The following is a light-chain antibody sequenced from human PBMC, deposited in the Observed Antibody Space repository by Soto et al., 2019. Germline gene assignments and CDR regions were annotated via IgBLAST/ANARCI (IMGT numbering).Light chain of an antibody. CDR1: TGAVTSGYF. Sequence: QAVVTQEPSLTVSPGGTVTLTCASSTGAVTSGYFPNWFQQKPGQAPRALIYTTTNKYSWTPARFSGSLLGGKAALTLSGVQPEDEADYYCLLYYGGAQPWVFGGGTKLTVL. CDR2: TTT. J-gene: IGLJ3*02. CDR3: LLYYGGAQPWV. V-gene: IGLV7-43*01.